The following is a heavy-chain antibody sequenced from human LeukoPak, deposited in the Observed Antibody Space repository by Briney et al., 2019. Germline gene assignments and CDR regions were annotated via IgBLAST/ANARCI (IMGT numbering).Heavy chain of an antibody. CDR1: GFTVSSNY. CDR2: IYSGGST. J-gene: IGHJ4*02. V-gene: IGHV3-53*01. CDR3: AREGAHGAHCSSTSCYREYFDY. D-gene: IGHD2-2*01. Sequence: PGGSLRLSCAASGFTVSSNYMSWVRQAPGEGLEWVSVIYSGGSTYYADSVKGRFTISRDNSKNTLYLQLNSLRAEDTAVYYCAREGAHGAHCSSTSCYREYFDYWGQGTLVTVSS.